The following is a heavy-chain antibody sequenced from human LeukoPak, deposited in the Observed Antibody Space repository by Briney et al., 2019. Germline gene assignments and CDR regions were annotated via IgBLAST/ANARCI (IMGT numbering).Heavy chain of an antibody. CDR3: ARGVQVWTY. Sequence: GGSVKVSCKASGYTFSNYYINWVRQAPGQGLEWMGIINPSGYSPTYAQKFQGRVTITSDSATNTVYMDVSSLGSEDTAVYYCARGVQVWTYWGQGTPVTVSS. CDR2: INPSGYSP. CDR1: GYTFSNYY. V-gene: IGHV1-46*01. D-gene: IGHD5-18*01. J-gene: IGHJ4*02.